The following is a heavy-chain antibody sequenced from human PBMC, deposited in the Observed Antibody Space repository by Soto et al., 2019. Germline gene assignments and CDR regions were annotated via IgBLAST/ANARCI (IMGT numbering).Heavy chain of an antibody. J-gene: IGHJ4*02. Sequence: QEQLVESGGDVVQPGGSLRLSCAASGFTLSRQDMHWVRQAPGKGLEWVAVLSYDGIAQYYADSVKGRFTIFRDNSKNALYLQMNSLSVVETARYYCVKGGWYGSSSPSDRWGQGALVTVSS. D-gene: IGHD6-6*01. CDR1: GFTLSRQD. CDR2: LSYDGIAQ. CDR3: VKGGWYGSSSPSDR. V-gene: IGHV3-30*18.